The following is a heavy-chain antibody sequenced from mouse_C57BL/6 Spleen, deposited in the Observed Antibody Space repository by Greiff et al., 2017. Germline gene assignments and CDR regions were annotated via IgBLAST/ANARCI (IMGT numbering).Heavy chain of an antibody. CDR2: INPSNGGT. CDR3: ARGGTWRVPYYAMDY. CDR1: GYTFTSYW. V-gene: IGHV1-53*01. D-gene: IGHD3-3*01. J-gene: IGHJ4*01. Sequence: VQLQQPGTELVKPGASVKLSCKASGYTFTSYWMHWVKQRPGQGLEWIGNINPSNGGTNYNEKFKSKATLTVDKSSSTAYMQLSSLTSEDSAVYYCARGGTWRVPYYAMDYWGQGTSVTVSS.